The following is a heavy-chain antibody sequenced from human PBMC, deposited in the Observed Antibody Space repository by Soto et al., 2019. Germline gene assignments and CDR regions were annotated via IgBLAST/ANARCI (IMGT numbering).Heavy chain of an antibody. D-gene: IGHD5-18*01. J-gene: IGHJ4*02. V-gene: IGHV1-24*01. CDR2: FDPEDDET. CDR1: GYSLTELS. Sequence: QVQLVQSGAEVKKPGASVKVSCKVSGYSLTELSMHWVRQAPGKGLEWMGGFDPEDDETIYAQKFQGRVTMTEDTSTDTAYMGLSSLRSDDTAVYFCATGFLGYTCGHGGDYWGQGTLVTVSS. CDR3: ATGFLGYTCGHGGDY.